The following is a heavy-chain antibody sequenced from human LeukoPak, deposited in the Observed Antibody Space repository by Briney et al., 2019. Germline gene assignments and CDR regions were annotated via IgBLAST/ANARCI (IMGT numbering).Heavy chain of an antibody. CDR2: IYTNGNT. D-gene: IGHD6-13*01. Sequence: PSETLSLTCTVSGGSISSGSCYWSWIRQPAGKGLEWIGRIYTNGNTKYNPSLKSRVTISVDTSKNQFSLKLSSVTAADTAVYYCAREGAYSSSGDYWGQGTLVTVSS. V-gene: IGHV4-61*02. J-gene: IGHJ4*02. CDR1: GGSISSGSCY. CDR3: AREGAYSSSGDY.